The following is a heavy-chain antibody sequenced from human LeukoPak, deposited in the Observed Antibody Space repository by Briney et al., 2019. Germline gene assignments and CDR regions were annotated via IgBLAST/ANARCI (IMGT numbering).Heavy chain of an antibody. CDR1: GFTFSSYE. CDR3: AKGPDIYDSSGYSTHFDY. Sequence: TGGSLRLSCVASGFTFSSYEMNWVRQAPGKGLEWVSYISSSGSTIYYADSAKGRFTISRDNAKNSLYLQMNSLRAEDTAVYYCAKGPDIYDSSGYSTHFDYWGQGTLVTVSS. CDR2: ISSSGSTI. V-gene: IGHV3-48*03. D-gene: IGHD3-22*01. J-gene: IGHJ4*02.